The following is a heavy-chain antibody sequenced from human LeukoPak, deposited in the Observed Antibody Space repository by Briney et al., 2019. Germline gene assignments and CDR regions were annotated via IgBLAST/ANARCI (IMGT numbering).Heavy chain of an antibody. CDR1: GFSFSSTS. D-gene: IGHD1-1*01. Sequence: HPGGSLRLSCAASGFSFSSTSMHWVRQAPGKGLEWVAVISSTGNIKNFADSVKGRFTISRDNSKNTLYLQMNTLRAEDTSFYYCANDNSHWLFDYWGRGTLVTVSS. V-gene: IGHV3-30-3*02. CDR3: ANDNSHWLFDY. J-gene: IGHJ4*02. CDR2: ISSTGNIK.